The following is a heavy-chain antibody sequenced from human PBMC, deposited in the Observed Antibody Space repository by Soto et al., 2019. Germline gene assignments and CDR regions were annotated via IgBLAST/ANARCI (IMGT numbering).Heavy chain of an antibody. CDR2: IKSTPDGGTM. CDR3: VADLPGERTNSGFEY. Sequence: VQLVESGGGFVEPGGSLRLSCAASGLTSTYAWMNWDRQAPGNGLEWVGRIKSTPDGGTMDYAAPVKGRFTVAREDSKNPLYLHMSSLQSEATSMYCCVADLPGERTNSGFEYWGQGTLLIVSS. J-gene: IGHJ4*02. CDR1: GLTSTYAW. D-gene: IGHD3-10*01. V-gene: IGHV3-15*07.